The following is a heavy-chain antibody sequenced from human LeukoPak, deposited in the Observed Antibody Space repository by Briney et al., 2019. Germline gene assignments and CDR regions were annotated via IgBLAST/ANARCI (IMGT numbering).Heavy chain of an antibody. Sequence: PGGSLRLSCAASGFTFSSYSMNWVRQAPGKGLEWVSYISSSSSTIYYADSVKGRFTISRDNAKNSLYLQMNSLRDEDTAVYYCARAGYCSSTSCYIWGRYGMDVWGQGTTVTVSS. CDR1: GFTFSSYS. D-gene: IGHD2-2*02. CDR3: ARAGYCSSTSCYIWGRYGMDV. J-gene: IGHJ6*02. V-gene: IGHV3-48*02. CDR2: ISSSSSTI.